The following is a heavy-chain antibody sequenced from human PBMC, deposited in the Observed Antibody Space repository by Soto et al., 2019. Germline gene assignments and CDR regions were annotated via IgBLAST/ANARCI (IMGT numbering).Heavy chain of an antibody. CDR3: ASDNHLTLVGATSGSPL. CDR1: GGTFSSYA. CDR2: IIPIFGTA. Sequence: SVKVSCKASGGTFSSYAISWVRQAPGQGLEWMGGIIPIFGTANYAQKFQGRVTITADESTSTAYTELSSLRSEDTAVYYCASDNHLTLVGATSGSPLWGQGTLVTVSS. V-gene: IGHV1-69*13. J-gene: IGHJ4*02. D-gene: IGHD1-26*01.